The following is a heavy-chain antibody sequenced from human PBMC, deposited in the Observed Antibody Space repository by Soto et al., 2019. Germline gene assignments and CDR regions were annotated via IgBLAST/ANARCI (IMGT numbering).Heavy chain of an antibody. CDR2: ISYSGST. J-gene: IGHJ4*02. V-gene: IGHV4-59*08. D-gene: IGHD5-12*01. CDR3: ARTYSGYYFDY. Sequence: PSETLSLTCTVSGGSINSYYWSWIRQPPGKGLEWIGYISYSGSTNYNPSLRSRVTISVDTSRNHFSLKLTSVTAADTALYYCARTYSGYYFDYWGQGTLVTVSS. CDR1: GGSINSYY.